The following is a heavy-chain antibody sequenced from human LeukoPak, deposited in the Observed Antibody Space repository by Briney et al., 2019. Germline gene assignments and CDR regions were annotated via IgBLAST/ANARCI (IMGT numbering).Heavy chain of an antibody. D-gene: IGHD3-9*01. J-gene: IGHJ6*02. CDR2: VSGSGGNI. Sequence: GGSLRLSCAASGFTFSSYTMSWVRQAPGKGLEWVSGVSGSGGNIHYADSVKGRFTISRDNSKNTLYLQMNSLRAEDTAVYYCAKEADYDILTGSTLSPFNPGLGMDVWGQGTTVTVSS. V-gene: IGHV3-23*01. CDR3: AKEADYDILTGSTLSPFNPGLGMDV. CDR1: GFTFSSYT.